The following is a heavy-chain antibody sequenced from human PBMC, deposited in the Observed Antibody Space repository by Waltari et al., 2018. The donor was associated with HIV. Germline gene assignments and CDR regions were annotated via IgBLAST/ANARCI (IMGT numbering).Heavy chain of an antibody. D-gene: IGHD3-10*01. CDR2: INPNMRET. V-gene: IGHV1-2*02. CDR1: GYTFHAYF. Sequence: QVHLVQSGAEVKKPGSSVRVSCKTSGYTFHAYFFYWVRQAPGRAREWVGMINPNMRETKSAQRLEGRVTLTRDLSTSTGYMELSRLTPDDTAVYYCASVTDSGTALANGGQGTLISVSS. CDR3: ASVTDSGTALAN. J-gene: IGHJ4*02.